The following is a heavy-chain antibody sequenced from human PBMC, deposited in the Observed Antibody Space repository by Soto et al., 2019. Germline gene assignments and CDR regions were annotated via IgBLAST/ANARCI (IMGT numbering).Heavy chain of an antibody. V-gene: IGHV1-69*02. Sequence: QVQLVQSGAEVKKPGSSVKVSCKASGGTFSSYTITWVRQAPGQGLEWMGRFIPVLGVANYAQRFQGRVTITADKSTSTAYMELSSLRSEDTAMYYGARLYCDSINCLKANWFHPGGQGTLVTVSS. CDR1: GGTFSSYT. D-gene: IGHD2-2*01. CDR3: ARLYCDSINCLKANWFHP. CDR2: FIPVLGVA. J-gene: IGHJ5*02.